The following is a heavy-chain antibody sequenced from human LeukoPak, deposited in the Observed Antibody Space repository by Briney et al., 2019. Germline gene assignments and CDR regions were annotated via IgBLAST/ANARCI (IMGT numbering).Heavy chain of an antibody. CDR3: ARDYSSAYFVDH. CDR1: GFTFSSYA. CDR2: ISYDGSNK. V-gene: IGHV3-30*04. J-gene: IGHJ4*02. D-gene: IGHD3-22*01. Sequence: SGGSLRLSCAASGFTFSSYAMHWVRQAPGKGLEWVAVISYDGSNKYYADSVKGRFTISRDNAKNSLYLQMNSLRDEDTAVYYCARDYSSAYFVDHWGQGTLVTVSS.